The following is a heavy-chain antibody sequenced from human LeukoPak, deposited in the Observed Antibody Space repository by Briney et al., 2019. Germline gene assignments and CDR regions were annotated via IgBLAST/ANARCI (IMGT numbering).Heavy chain of an antibody. Sequence: SETLSLTCTVSGGSISSYYWSWIRQPPGKGLEWIGYIYYSGSTNYNPSLKSRVTISVDTSKNQFSLKLRSVTAADTAVYYCAREIDSSGYFHLDYWGQGTLVTVSS. V-gene: IGHV4-59*01. CDR2: IYYSGST. D-gene: IGHD3-22*01. J-gene: IGHJ4*02. CDR1: GGSISSYY. CDR3: AREIDSSGYFHLDY.